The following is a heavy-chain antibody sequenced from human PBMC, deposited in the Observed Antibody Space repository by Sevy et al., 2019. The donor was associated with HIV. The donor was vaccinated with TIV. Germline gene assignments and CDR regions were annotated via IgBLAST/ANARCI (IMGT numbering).Heavy chain of an antibody. D-gene: IGHD7-27*01. Sequence: GGSLRLSCAASGFTFSSYAMSWVRQAPGKGLEWVSAISGSGGSTYYADSVKGRFTISRDNSKNTLYLQMNSLGAEDAAVYYWAKRGNWGGDYWGQGTLVTVSS. CDR1: GFTFSSYA. J-gene: IGHJ4*02. V-gene: IGHV3-23*01. CDR3: AKRGNWGGDY. CDR2: ISGSGGST.